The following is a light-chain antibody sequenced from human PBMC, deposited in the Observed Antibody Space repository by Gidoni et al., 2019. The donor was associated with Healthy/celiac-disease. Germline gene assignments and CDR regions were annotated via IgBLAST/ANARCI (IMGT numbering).Light chain of an antibody. V-gene: IGKV1-39*01. CDR2: AAS. Sequence: DIQMTQPPSSLSASVGDRVTITCRASQSISSYLNWYQQKPGKAPRLLIYAASSLQSGVPSRFSGSGSGTDFTLTISSLQPEDFATYYCQQNYSTFLTFGGGTKVEIK. CDR3: QQNYSTFLT. CDR1: QSISSY. J-gene: IGKJ4*01.